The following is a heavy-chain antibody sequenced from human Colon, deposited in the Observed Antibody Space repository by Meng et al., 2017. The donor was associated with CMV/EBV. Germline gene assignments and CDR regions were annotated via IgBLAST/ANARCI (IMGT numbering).Heavy chain of an antibody. CDR2: ISWNSGSI. Sequence: SLKISCAASGFTFDDYAMHWVRQAPGKGLEWVSGISWNSGSIGYADSVKGRFTISRDNAKNSLALQMNDLRPEDTAVYYCARGSAVRFTTFNMDYFDYWGQGTLVTVSS. CDR3: ARGSAVRFTTFNMDYFDY. J-gene: IGHJ4*02. D-gene: IGHD3-3*01. CDR1: GFTFDDYA. V-gene: IGHV3-9*01.